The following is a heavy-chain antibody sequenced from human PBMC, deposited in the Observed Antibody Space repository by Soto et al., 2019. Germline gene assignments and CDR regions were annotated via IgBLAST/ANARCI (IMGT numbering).Heavy chain of an antibody. CDR1: GFTFSSYA. Sequence: GGSLRLSCAASGFTFSSYAMSWVRQAPGKGLEWVSAISGSGGSTYYADSVKGRFTISRDNSKNTLYLQMNSLRAEDTAVYYCAKDFFGRIAARPSSDYWGQGTLVTVSS. D-gene: IGHD6-6*01. V-gene: IGHV3-23*01. J-gene: IGHJ4*02. CDR3: AKDFFGRIAARPSSDY. CDR2: ISGSGGST.